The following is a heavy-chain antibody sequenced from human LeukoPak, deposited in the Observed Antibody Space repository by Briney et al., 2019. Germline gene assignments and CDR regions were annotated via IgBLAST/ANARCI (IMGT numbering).Heavy chain of an antibody. CDR2: ISYDGSNK. Sequence: GGSLRLSCAASGFTLSSYAMHWVRQAPGKGLEWVAVISYDGSNKYYADSVKGRFTNSRDNSKNTLYLQMNSLRAEDTTVYYCARAEEPDYYYYYGMDVWGQGTTVTVSS. J-gene: IGHJ6*02. CDR1: GFTLSSYA. V-gene: IGHV3-30-3*01. D-gene: IGHD1-26*01. CDR3: ARAEEPDYYYYYGMDV.